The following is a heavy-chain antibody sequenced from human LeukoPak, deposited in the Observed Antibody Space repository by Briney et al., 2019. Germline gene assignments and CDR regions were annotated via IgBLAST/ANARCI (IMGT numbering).Heavy chain of an antibody. CDR3: ARDDYYYGMDV. V-gene: IGHV3-53*01. J-gene: IGHJ6*02. CDR1: GLTVSSNY. Sequence: PGGSLGLSCAASGLTVSSNYMTWVRQAPGKGLEWVSVIYSGGSTYCADSVKGRFTISRDNSKNTLYLQMNSLRAEDTAVYYCARDDYYYGMDVWGQGTTVTVSS. CDR2: IYSGGST.